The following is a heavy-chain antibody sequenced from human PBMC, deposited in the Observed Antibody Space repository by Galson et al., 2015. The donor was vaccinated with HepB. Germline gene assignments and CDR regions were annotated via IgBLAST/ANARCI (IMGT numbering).Heavy chain of an antibody. CDR2: IRGSGGSS. CDR1: GFTSSRYV. CDR3: ARDPRGTYGAFDF. J-gene: IGHJ3*01. Sequence: PLRLSCVASGFTSSRYVISWVRQAQGEGLEWVSAIRGSGGSSYYAASVKGRFAISRDNSQSTLYLQMNSLRAEDTAVYYCARDPRGTYGAFDFWGQGTMVAVSS. V-gene: IGHV3-23*01. D-gene: IGHD1-26*01.